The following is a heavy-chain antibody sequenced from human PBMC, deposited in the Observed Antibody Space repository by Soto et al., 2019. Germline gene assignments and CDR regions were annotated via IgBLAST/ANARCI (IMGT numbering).Heavy chain of an antibody. D-gene: IGHD2-21*02. CDR2: INSDGSST. V-gene: IGHV3-74*01. CDR3: ARTVVTARDWYFDL. Sequence: EVQLVESGGGLVQPGGSLRLSCAASGFPFSSYWMHWVRQAPGKGLVWVSRINSDGSSTSYADSVKGRFTISRDNAKNTLYLQMNSLRAEDTAVYYCARTVVTARDWYFDLWGRGTLVTVSS. J-gene: IGHJ2*01. CDR1: GFPFSSYW.